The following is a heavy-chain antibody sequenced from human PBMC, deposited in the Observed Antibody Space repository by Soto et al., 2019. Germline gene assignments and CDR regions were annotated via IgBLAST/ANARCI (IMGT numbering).Heavy chain of an antibody. CDR2: INPNSGGT. J-gene: IGHJ6*02. D-gene: IGHD3-10*01. Sequence: QVQLVQSGAEVKKPGASVKVSCKASGYTFTGYYMHWVRQAPGQGLEWMGWINPNSGGTNYAQKFQGRVTMTRDTSISTAYMELSRLRSDDTAVYYCAREWITMVRGVIIPRYYYYGMDVWGQGTTVTVSS. CDR1: GYTFTGYY. CDR3: AREWITMVRGVIIPRYYYYGMDV. V-gene: IGHV1-2*02.